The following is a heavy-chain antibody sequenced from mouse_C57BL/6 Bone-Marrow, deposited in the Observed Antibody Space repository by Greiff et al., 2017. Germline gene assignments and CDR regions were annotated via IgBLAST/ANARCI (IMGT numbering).Heavy chain of an antibody. CDR3: ASMYYFDY. CDR2: IDPENGDT. J-gene: IGHJ2*01. D-gene: IGHD2-3*01. CDR1: GFNIKDDY. V-gene: IGHV14-4*01. Sequence: VQLQQSGAELVRPGASVKLSCTASGFNIKDDYMPWVKQRPEQGLAWIGWIDPENGDTEYASKFQGKATITADTSSNTAFLQLSSLTSEDTAVYYCASMYYFDYWGQGTTLTVSS.